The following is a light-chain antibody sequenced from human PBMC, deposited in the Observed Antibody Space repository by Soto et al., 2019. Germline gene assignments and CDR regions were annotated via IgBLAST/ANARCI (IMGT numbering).Light chain of an antibody. CDR3: SSYRRSSTLV. Sequence: QPVLTQPASVSGSPGQSITISCTGTSSDVGGYNYVSWYQQHSGKAPKLMIYEVSNRPSGVSNRFSGSKSDNTASLTISGLQAEDEADYYCSSYRRSSTLVFGSGTKVTVL. CDR2: EVS. CDR1: SSDVGGYNY. J-gene: IGLJ1*01. V-gene: IGLV2-14*01.